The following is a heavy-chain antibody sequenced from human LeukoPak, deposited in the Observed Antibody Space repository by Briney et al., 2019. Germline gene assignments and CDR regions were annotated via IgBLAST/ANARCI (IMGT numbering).Heavy chain of an antibody. CDR3: ARIVGHTRSEF. V-gene: IGHV3-30*02. CDR1: GFTYSSYG. J-gene: IGHJ4*02. CDR2: IRFDGSDK. D-gene: IGHD2-21*01. Sequence: GGSLRLSCAASGFTYSSYGMHWVRQAPGKGLEWVTFIRFDGSDKYYADSVKGRFTVSRDDSKNTLYLQMSSLRNEDTAVYFCARIVGHTRSEFWGQGTLVTVSS.